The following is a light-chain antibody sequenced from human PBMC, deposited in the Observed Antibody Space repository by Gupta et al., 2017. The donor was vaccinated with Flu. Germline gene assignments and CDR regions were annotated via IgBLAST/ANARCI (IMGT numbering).Light chain of an antibody. Sequence: QPVVTQEPSFSVSPGGTVTLTCGLSSGSVSTSYYHSWYQQTPGQAPRTLIYRTNTRASVVPDRFSGSIRGNKAALTITGAQEEDEYDYYCVRERGSGMVFGGGTKLTVL. J-gene: IGLJ3*02. CDR2: RTN. V-gene: IGLV8-61*01. CDR3: VRERGSGMV. CDR1: SGSVSTSYY.